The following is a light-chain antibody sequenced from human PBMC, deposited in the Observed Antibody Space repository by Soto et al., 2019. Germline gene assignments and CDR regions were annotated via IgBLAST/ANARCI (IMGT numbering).Light chain of an antibody. Sequence: QCVLTQPPSVSGSPGQRVTISCTGSSSNIGAGYDVHWYQQLPGTAPKLLIYGNSNRPSGVPDRFSGSKSRTSASLAITGLQAEDEADYYCQSYDRSLSGFYVFGTGTKVTVL. CDR1: SSNIGAGYD. V-gene: IGLV1-40*01. CDR3: QSYDRSLSGFYV. J-gene: IGLJ1*01. CDR2: GNS.